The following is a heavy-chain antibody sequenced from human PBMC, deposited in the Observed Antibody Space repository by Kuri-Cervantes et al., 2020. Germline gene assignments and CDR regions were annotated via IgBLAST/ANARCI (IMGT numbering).Heavy chain of an antibody. D-gene: IGHD1-26*01. CDR3: AWSGSWGY. CDR2: IWYDGSNK. Sequence: GESLKISCAASGFTFSSYGMHWVRQAPGKGPEWVAVIWYDGSNKYYADSVKGRFTISRDNSKTTLYLKMNSLRAEDKPVYYCAWSGSWGYWGQGTLVTVSS. V-gene: IGHV3-33*01. J-gene: IGHJ4*02. CDR1: GFTFSSYG.